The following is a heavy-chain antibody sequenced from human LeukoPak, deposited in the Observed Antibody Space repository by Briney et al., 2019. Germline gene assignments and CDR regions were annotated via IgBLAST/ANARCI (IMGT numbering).Heavy chain of an antibody. V-gene: IGHV3-23*01. CDR1: GFTFTTYA. D-gene: IGHD1-1*01. J-gene: IGHJ4*02. CDR2: IDDSGDST. Sequence: PGGSLRLSCAASGFTFTTYAMNWVPQAPGKGLEWVSAIDDSGDSTYNAASVKGRFTNTRDNAENTLSLRMNSLRAEDTAIYYCAKLVGTGTTPTDYWGQGTLVTVSS. CDR3: AKLVGTGTTPTDY.